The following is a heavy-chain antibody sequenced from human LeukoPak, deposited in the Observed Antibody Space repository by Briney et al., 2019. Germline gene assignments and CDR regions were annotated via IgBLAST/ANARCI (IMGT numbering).Heavy chain of an antibody. CDR3: AIRYYYDSSGLYY. D-gene: IGHD3-22*01. CDR2: FNPEDGEK. CDR1: GYTLTELS. J-gene: IGHJ4*02. Sequence: KVSCKVSGYTLTELSMHWVRQAPGKGLEWMGGFNPEDGEKIYAQKFQGRVTMTEDTSTDTAYMELSSLRSEDTAVYYCAIRYYYDSSGLYYWGQGTLVTVSS. V-gene: IGHV1-24*01.